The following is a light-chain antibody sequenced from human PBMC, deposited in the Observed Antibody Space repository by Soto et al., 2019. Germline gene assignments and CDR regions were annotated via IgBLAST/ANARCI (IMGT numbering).Light chain of an antibody. CDR1: QSVGSN. CDR3: QQYSNWPLLS. V-gene: IGKV3-15*01. J-gene: IGKJ4*01. Sequence: EVVLTQSPATLSVSPGAGATLSCRASQSVGSNLAWYQQKPGQTPRVLIYGASTRAIGIPARFSGSGFWTEFTLTISSLQSEDFVVYYCQQYSNWPLLSFGGGTKVDI. CDR2: GAS.